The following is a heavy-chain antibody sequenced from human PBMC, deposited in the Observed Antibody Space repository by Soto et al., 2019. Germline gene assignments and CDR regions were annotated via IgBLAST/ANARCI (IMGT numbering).Heavy chain of an antibody. CDR3: AKGTDYGDYQFDY. Sequence: EVQLVESGGGLVQPGRSLRLSCAASGFTFDDYAMHWVRQAPGKGLEWVSGISWNSGSIGYADSVKGRFTISRDNAKKSLYLQMNSLRAEDTALYYCAKGTDYGDYQFDYWGQGTLVTVSS. CDR1: GFTFDDYA. V-gene: IGHV3-9*01. CDR2: ISWNSGSI. J-gene: IGHJ4*02. D-gene: IGHD4-17*01.